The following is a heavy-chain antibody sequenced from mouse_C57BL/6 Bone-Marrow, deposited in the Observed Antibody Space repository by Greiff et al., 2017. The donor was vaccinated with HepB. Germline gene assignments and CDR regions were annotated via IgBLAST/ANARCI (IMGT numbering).Heavy chain of an antibody. CDR2: ISDGGSYT. V-gene: IGHV5-4*01. CDR3: ARDIITTVVPSYYFDY. J-gene: IGHJ2*01. CDR1: GFTFSSYA. Sequence: DVMLVESGGGLVKPGGSLKLSCAASGFTFSSYAMSWVRQTPEKRLEWVATISDGGSYTYYPDNVKGRFTISRDNAKNNLYLQMSHLKSEDTAMYYCARDIITTVVPSYYFDYWGQGTTLTVSS. D-gene: IGHD1-1*01.